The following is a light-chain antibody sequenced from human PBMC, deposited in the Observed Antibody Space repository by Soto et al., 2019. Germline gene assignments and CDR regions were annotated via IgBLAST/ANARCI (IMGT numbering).Light chain of an antibody. J-gene: IGLJ1*01. CDR3: SSYAGRNNLGV. CDR1: SSDVGGYNY. V-gene: IGLV2-8*01. Sequence: QSALTQPRSASGCPGQSVTISCTGTSSDVGGYNYVSWYQQHPGKAPKLMIYEVSKRPSGVPDRFSGSKSVNTASLTVSGIQAEDEADDYCSSYAGRNNLGVFGTGTKVT. CDR2: EVS.